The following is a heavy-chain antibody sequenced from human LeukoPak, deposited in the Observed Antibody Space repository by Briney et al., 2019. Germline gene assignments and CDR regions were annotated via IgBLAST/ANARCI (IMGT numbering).Heavy chain of an antibody. D-gene: IGHD3-22*01. CDR1: GGTFSSYA. CDR2: IIPIFGTA. Sequence: GASVKVSCKASGGTFSSYAISWVRQAPGQGLEWMGGIIPIFGTANYAQKFQGRVTITTDESTSTAYMELSSLRSEDTAVYYCARGDSSGYKHRVDYWGQGTLVTVSS. CDR3: ARGDSSGYKHRVDY. V-gene: IGHV1-69*05. J-gene: IGHJ4*02.